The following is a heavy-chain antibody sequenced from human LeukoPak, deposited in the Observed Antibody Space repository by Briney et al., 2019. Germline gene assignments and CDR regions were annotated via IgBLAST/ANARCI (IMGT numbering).Heavy chain of an antibody. CDR3: ARDKIVGPTTLDY. D-gene: IGHD1-26*01. V-gene: IGHV3-23*01. Sequence: PGGSLRLSCAASGFTFSSYAMSWVRQAPGKGLEWVSAISGSGGSTYYADSVKGRFTISRDNSKNMLYLQMNSPRADDTAIYYCARDKIVGPTTLDYWGQGTLVTVSS. CDR2: ISGSGGST. J-gene: IGHJ4*02. CDR1: GFTFSSYA.